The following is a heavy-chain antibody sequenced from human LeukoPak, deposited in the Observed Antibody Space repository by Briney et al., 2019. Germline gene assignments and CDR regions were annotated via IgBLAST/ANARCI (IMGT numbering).Heavy chain of an antibody. CDR3: AKAGVQLWSPAGDY. V-gene: IGHV3-23*01. Sequence: PGGSLRLSCAASGFTFSSYAMSWVRQAPGRGLEWVSGISGSSVYTYYADSVKGRFTISRDNSKNTLFLQLNRLRAEDTAMYYCAKAGVQLWSPAGDYWGQGTLVTVSS. CDR2: ISGSSVYT. CDR1: GFTFSSYA. J-gene: IGHJ4*02. D-gene: IGHD5-18*01.